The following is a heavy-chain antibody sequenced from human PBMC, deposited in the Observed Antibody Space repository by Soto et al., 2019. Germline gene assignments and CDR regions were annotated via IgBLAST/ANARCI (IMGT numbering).Heavy chain of an antibody. V-gene: IGHV3-21*01. CDR3: TRVLLGGYYGSDFDF. CDR2: ISSGSSFI. CDR1: GFRFSSYG. D-gene: IGHD1-26*01. Sequence: EVLLVGSGGGPVKPGGSLRLSCTASGFRFSSYGMNWVRRAPGKGLEWVSCISSGSSFIYYADSVKGRFTISRDNAKNSLYLQMNSLRADDTAIYYCTRVLLGGYYGSDFDFWGQGTQVTVSS. J-gene: IGHJ4*02.